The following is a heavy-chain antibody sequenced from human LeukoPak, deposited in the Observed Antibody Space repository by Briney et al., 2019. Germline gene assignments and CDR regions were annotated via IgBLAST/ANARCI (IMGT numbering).Heavy chain of an antibody. D-gene: IGHD2-8*01. J-gene: IGHJ4*02. V-gene: IGHV3-23*01. CDR1: GFTFSKYV. Sequence: PGGSLRLSCAASGFTFSKYVMSWVRQAPGKGLEWVSAISDSGGSTYYADSVRGRFTISRDNSKNTLYLQMNSLRAEDTAVYYCASAYADFDYWGQGTLVTVSS. CDR2: ISDSGGST. CDR3: ASAYADFDY.